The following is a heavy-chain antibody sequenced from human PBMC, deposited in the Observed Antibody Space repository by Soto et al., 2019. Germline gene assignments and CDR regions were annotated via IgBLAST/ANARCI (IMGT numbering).Heavy chain of an antibody. CDR3: ARGQETKLRDLYNWFDP. CDR1: GYTFTGYY. D-gene: IGHD4-17*01. CDR2: INPNSGGT. Sequence: ASVKVSCKASGYTFTGYYMHWVRQAPGQGLEWMGWINPNSGGTNYAQKFQGWVTMTRDTSISTAYMELSRLRSDDTAVYYCARGQETKLRDLYNWFDPSGQGTLVTVSS. J-gene: IGHJ5*02. V-gene: IGHV1-2*04.